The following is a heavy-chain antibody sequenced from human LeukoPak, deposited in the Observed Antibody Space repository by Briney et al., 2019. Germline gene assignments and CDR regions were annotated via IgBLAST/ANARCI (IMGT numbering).Heavy chain of an antibody. CDR2: IRSKASGGTT. CDR1: GFTFRDYA. D-gene: IGHD4-11*01. Sequence: GGSLRLSCKASGFTFRDYAMSWVRQAPGKGLEWVGFIRSKASGGTTEYTASVKGRFTISRDDSKSIAYLQMNSLITEDTAIYYCTRGYSIDYWGQGTQVTVSS. CDR3: TRGYSIDY. J-gene: IGHJ4*02. V-gene: IGHV3-49*04.